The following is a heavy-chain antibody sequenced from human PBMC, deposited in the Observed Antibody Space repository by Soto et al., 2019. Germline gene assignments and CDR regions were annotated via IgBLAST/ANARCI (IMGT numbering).Heavy chain of an antibody. CDR1: GYSFTSYW. J-gene: IGHJ4*02. CDR2: IDPSDSYT. CDR3: ARVRESPAAFDY. V-gene: IGHV5-10-1*01. Sequence: GESLKISCKGSGYSFTSYWISWVRQMPGKGLEWMGRIDPSDSYTNYSPSFQGHVTISADKSISTAYLQWSSLKASDTAMYYCARVRESPAAFDYWGQGTLVTVSS.